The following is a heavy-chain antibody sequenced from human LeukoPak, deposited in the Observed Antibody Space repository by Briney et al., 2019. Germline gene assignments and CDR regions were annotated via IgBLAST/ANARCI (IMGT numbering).Heavy chain of an antibody. CDR1: GGSFSGYY. CDR2: INHSGST. D-gene: IGHD6-13*01. CDR3: ARTRAAARSYYYYYMDV. V-gene: IGHV4-34*01. Sequence: SETLSLTCAVYGGSFSGYYWSWIRQPPGKGLEWIGEINHSGSTNYNPSLKSRVTISVDTSKNQFSLKLSSVTAADTAVYYCARTRAAARSYYYYYMDVWGKGTTVTVSS. J-gene: IGHJ6*03.